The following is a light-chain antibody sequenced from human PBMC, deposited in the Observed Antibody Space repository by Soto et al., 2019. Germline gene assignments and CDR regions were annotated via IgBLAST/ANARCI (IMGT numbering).Light chain of an antibody. CDR2: DGS. V-gene: IGKV1-5*01. CDR3: QQYNALWYT. CDR1: QTINRW. J-gene: IGKJ2*01. Sequence: DIQMTQSPATLSASLGDRVTITCRASQTINRWLAWYQQKPRKAPKLLIYDGSTLQSGVPSRFSGSGSGTEFTLTISSLQPDDVATYYCQQYNALWYTFGQGTTV.